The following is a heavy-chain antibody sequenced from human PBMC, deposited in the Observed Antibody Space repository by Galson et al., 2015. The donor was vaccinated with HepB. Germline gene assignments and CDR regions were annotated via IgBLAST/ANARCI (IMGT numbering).Heavy chain of an antibody. D-gene: IGHD3-16*01. CDR1: GFTFSSYA. V-gene: IGHV3-23*01. J-gene: IGHJ6*03. CDR3: AKGATAMITSYYYYMDV. Sequence: SLRLSCAASGFTFSSYAMSWVRQAPGKGLEWVSGISGSGGSTYYADSVKGRFTISRDNSKNTLYLQMNSLRAEDTAVYYCAKGATAMITSYYYYMDVWGKGTTVTVSS. CDR2: ISGSGGST.